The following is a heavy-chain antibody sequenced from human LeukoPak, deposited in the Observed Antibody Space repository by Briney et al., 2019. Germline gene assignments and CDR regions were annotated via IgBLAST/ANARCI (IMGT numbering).Heavy chain of an antibody. CDR1: GYTFTGYY. Sequence: GASVKVSCKASGYTFTGYYMHWVRQAPGQGLEWMGWINPNSGGTNYAQKFQGRVTMTRDTSISTAYMELSRLRPDDTAVYYCARSDEYCSGGSCYQKPLDYWGQGTLVTVSS. CDR3: ARSDEYCSGGSCYQKPLDY. J-gene: IGHJ4*02. CDR2: INPNSGGT. D-gene: IGHD2-15*01. V-gene: IGHV1-2*02.